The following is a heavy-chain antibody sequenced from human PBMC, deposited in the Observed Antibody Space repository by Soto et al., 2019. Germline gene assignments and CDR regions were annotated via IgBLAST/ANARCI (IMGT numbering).Heavy chain of an antibody. CDR2: GGSGGST. CDR3: VKFRGRAYHYYYMDG. CDR1: GFSFSTYG. Sequence: DVQLLESGGGLAQRGGSLRLSCAASGFSFSTYGMTWVRQAPGKGLEWVSYGGSGGSTYYADSVKGRFTISRDNSKNSLYLQRNSMRAEDTAVYYCVKFRGRAYHYYYMDGWGNGTRVTVSS. J-gene: IGHJ6*03. V-gene: IGHV3-23*01. D-gene: IGHD3-16*01.